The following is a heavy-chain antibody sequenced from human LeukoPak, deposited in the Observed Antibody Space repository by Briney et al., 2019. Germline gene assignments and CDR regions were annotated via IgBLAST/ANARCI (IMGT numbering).Heavy chain of an antibody. V-gene: IGHV5-51*01. Sequence: GESLKISCKGSGYSFTSYWIAWVRHVPGKSLEWMGIIYPSDSDATYSPSFQGQVTISADKSISTAYLQWSSLKASDTAMYYCARQYLAKSGIDYWGQGTLVTVSS. CDR1: GYSFTSYW. CDR2: IYPSDSDA. CDR3: ARQYLAKSGIDY. J-gene: IGHJ4*02. D-gene: IGHD2-2*02.